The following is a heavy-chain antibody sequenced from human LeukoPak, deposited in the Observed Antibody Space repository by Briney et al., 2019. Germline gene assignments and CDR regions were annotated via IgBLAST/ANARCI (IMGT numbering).Heavy chain of an antibody. CDR1: GGSITITNW. V-gene: IGHV4-4*02. Sequence: SGSLSLTCAVPGGSITITNWWSWVRQPPGKGLGWVGEIYHSGSTNYTPSLKSRVTISVDKSKNQFSLRLSSVAAADTAVYYCARDPRTIVVVVGATPGWFDPWGQGTLVTVSS. J-gene: IGHJ5*02. CDR2: IYHSGST. CDR3: ARDPRTIVVVVGATPGWFDP. D-gene: IGHD2-15*01.